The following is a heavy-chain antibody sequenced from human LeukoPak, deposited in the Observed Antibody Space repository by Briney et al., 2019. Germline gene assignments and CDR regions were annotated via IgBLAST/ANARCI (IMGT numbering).Heavy chain of an antibody. Sequence: TSETLSLTCTVSGGSISSYYWSWIRQPPGKGLEWIGYIYYSGSTNYNPSLKSRVTISVDTSKNQFSLKLSSVTAADTAVYYCAATDSSVGYYYYGMDVWGQGTTVTVSS. CDR3: AATDSSVGYYYYGMDV. J-gene: IGHJ6*02. CDR1: GGSISSYY. CDR2: IYYSGST. V-gene: IGHV4-59*01. D-gene: IGHD3-22*01.